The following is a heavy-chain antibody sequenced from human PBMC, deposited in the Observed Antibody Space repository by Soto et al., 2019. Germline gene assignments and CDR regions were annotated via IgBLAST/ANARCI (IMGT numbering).Heavy chain of an antibody. J-gene: IGHJ4*02. V-gene: IGHV1-46*01. CDR1: GYTFTSYY. CDR3: ARAVAVPADFDY. Sequence: ASVKVSCKASGYTFTSYYMHWVRQAPGQGLEWMGIINPSGGSTSYAQKFQGRVTMTRDTSASTAYMELSSLRSEDTAVYYCARAVAVPADFDYWGPGTLVTVSS. D-gene: IGHD6-19*01. CDR2: INPSGGST.